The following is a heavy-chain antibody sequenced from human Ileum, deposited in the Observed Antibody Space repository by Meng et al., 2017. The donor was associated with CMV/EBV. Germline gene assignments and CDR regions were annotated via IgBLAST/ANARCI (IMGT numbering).Heavy chain of an antibody. CDR2: INQSGST. J-gene: IGHJ4*02. Sequence: LTCAVYGWSFSRYYWSWIRQPPGKGLEWIGEINQSGSTNYNPSLKSRVTISVDASKNQFSLNLSSMTAADTAVYYCATAGAATAHDYWGQGTLVTVSS. V-gene: IGHV4-34*01. CDR3: ATAGAATAHDY. D-gene: IGHD6-13*01. CDR1: GWSFSRYY.